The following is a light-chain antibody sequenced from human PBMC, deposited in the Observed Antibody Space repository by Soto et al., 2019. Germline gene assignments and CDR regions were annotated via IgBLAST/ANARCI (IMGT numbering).Light chain of an antibody. V-gene: IGKV1-9*01. CDR2: AAS. CDR1: QGIRSY. J-gene: IGKJ1*01. CDR3: QQLNSYPRT. Sequence: DIPLTQSPSFLSASVGDRVTITCRASQGIRSYLAWYQQKPGKAPKLLIYAASTLQSGVPSRFSGSGSGTEFTLTISSLQPEDFATYYCQQLNSYPRTFGQGTKVEI.